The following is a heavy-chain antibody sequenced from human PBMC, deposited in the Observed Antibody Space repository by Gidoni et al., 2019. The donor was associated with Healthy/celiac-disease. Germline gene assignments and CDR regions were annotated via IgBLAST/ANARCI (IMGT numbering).Heavy chain of an antibody. CDR2: IKQDGSEK. CDR1: GFTFSIYW. Sequence: EVQLVESGGGLVQPGGSLRLSCAASGFTFSIYWMSWVRQAPGKGLEWVANIKQDGSEKYYVDSVKGRFTISRDNAKNSLYLQMNSLRAEDTAVYYCARDKGASFDYWGQGTLVTVSS. D-gene: IGHD1-26*01. J-gene: IGHJ4*02. CDR3: ARDKGASFDY. V-gene: IGHV3-7*03.